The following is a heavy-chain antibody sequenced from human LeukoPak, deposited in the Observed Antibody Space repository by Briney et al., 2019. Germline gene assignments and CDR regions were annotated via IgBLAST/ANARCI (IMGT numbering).Heavy chain of an antibody. CDR3: AKSLVEVIAAAGT. J-gene: IGHJ4*02. Sequence: PGGSLRLSCAASGLTFSRYTMNWVRQAPGKGLEWVSAISGSGGSTYYADSVKGRFTISRDNSKNTLYLQMNSLRAEDTAVYYCAKSLVEVIAAAGTWGQGTLVTVSS. CDR2: ISGSGGST. D-gene: IGHD6-13*01. CDR1: GLTFSRYT. V-gene: IGHV3-23*01.